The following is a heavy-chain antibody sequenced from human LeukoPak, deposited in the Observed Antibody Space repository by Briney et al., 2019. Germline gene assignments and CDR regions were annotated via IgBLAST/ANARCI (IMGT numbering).Heavy chain of an antibody. CDR2: ISGSGGST. D-gene: IGHD2-15*01. J-gene: IGHJ1*01. Sequence: GGSLRLSCAASGFTFSSYAMSWVRQAAGKGLEWVSAISGSGGSTYYADSVKGRFTISRDKSKNTLSLQMNSLRAEDTAVYYCAQQVGYCSSGSCYFTYWGQGTLVTVSS. CDR1: GFTFSSYA. CDR3: AQQVGYCSSGSCYFTY. V-gene: IGHV3-23*01.